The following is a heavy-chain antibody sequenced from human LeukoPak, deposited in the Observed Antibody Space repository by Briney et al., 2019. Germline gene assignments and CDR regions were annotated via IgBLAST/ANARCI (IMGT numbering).Heavy chain of an antibody. CDR3: AKELEPYCSGGSCYPNFDY. CDR1: GFTFSSYA. CDR2: ISGSGGST. V-gene: IGHV3-23*01. J-gene: IGHJ4*02. D-gene: IGHD2-15*01. Sequence: GGSLRLSCAASGFTFSSYAMSWVRQAPGKGLEWVSAISGSGGSTYYADSVKGRFTISRDNSKNTLYLQMNSLRAEDTAVYYCAKELEPYCSGGSCYPNFDYWGQGTLVTVSS.